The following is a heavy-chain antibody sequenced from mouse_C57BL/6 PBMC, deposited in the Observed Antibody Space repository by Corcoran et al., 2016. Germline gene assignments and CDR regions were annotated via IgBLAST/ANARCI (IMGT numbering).Heavy chain of an antibody. Sequence: EVQLQQSGPELVKPGASVKISCKASGYTFTDYYMNWVKQSHGKSLEWIGDINPNNGGTSYNQKFKGKATLTVDKSSNTAYMELRSLTSEDSAVYYCARGGLRLYYFDYWGQGTTLTVSS. CDR3: ARGGLRLYYFDY. CDR1: GYTFTDYY. CDR2: INPNNGGT. J-gene: IGHJ2*01. V-gene: IGHV1-26*01. D-gene: IGHD2-4*01.